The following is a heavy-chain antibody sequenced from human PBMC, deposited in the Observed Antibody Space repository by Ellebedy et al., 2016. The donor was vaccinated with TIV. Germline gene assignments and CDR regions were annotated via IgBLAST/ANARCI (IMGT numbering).Heavy chain of an antibody. CDR1: GGTFSSYA. CDR2: IIPIFGTA. V-gene: IGHV1-69*13. Sequence: SVKVSXXASGGTFSSYAISWVRQAPGQGLEWMGGIIPIFGTANYAQKFQGRVTITADESTSTAYMELSSLRSEDTAVYYCAGGLAALGYYGMDVWGQGTTVTVSS. D-gene: IGHD6-13*01. J-gene: IGHJ6*02. CDR3: AGGLAALGYYGMDV.